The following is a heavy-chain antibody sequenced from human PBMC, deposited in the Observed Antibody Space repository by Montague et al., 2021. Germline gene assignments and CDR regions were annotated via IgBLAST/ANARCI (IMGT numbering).Heavy chain of an antibody. J-gene: IGHJ4*02. CDR1: GGSISSGGFY. V-gene: IGHV4-31*03. Sequence: TLSLTCSVSGGSISSGGFYWSWIRQHPGKGPEWIGSIYDSGSTNYNPSLKSRLTLSRDTSKNQVSLRLTSVTAAETAVYYCARSGGYWSGGRCDTFDYWGQGTLVTVSS. D-gene: IGHD2-15*01. CDR2: IYDSGST. CDR3: ARSGGYWSGGRCDTFDY.